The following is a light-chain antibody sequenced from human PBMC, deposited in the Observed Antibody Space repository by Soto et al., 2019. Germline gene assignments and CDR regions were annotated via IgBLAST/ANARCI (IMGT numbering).Light chain of an antibody. Sequence: DIQMTQSPSSLSASVGDRVTITCRASQVISNYLAWYQQKPGKVPKLLIYAASTLQSGVPSRFSCSGSGTDFNLTISSLQPSDVATYYCQKSNSAPGTFGQGTKVEIQ. CDR2: AAS. V-gene: IGKV1-27*01. CDR1: QVISNY. CDR3: QKSNSAPGT. J-gene: IGKJ1*01.